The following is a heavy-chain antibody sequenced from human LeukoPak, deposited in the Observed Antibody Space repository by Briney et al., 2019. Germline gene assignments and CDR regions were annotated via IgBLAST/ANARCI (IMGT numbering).Heavy chain of an antibody. V-gene: IGHV3-23*01. CDR1: GFTFSSSA. J-gene: IGHJ4*02. Sequence: GGPLRLSCAASGFTFSSSAMSWVRQAPGKGLEWVSGISVSGGSTYYADSVKGRFTISRDNSKNTLYLQMNNLRAEDTAVYYCPKGPKGMIVAVTTYDYWGQGTLVPVSS. CDR2: ISVSGGST. CDR3: PKGPKGMIVAVTTYDY. D-gene: IGHD3-22*01.